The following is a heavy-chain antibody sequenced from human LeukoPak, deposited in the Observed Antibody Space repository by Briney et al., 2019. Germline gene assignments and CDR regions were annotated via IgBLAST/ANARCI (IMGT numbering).Heavy chain of an antibody. CDR2: ITSRATT. V-gene: IGHV3-11*04. CDR3: ARDLGPHSSSPNSGAFDI. D-gene: IGHD6-6*01. Sequence: GGSLRLSCAASGFTFSDYYMTWIRQAPGKGLEWVSYITSRATTYYADSVKGRFTISRDNAKTSLYLQMNSLRAEDTAVYYCARDLGPHSSSPNSGAFDIWGQGTMVTVSS. J-gene: IGHJ3*02. CDR1: GFTFSDYY.